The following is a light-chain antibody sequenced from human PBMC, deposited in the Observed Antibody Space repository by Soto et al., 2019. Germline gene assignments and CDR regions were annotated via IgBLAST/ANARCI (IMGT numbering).Light chain of an antibody. CDR1: RSVSSY. CDR3: QQRSNWPPG. J-gene: IGKJ1*01. V-gene: IGKV3-11*01. Sequence: EIVLTQSPATLSLSPGERATLSCRASRSVSSYLAWYQQKPGQAPRLLIYDASNRATGIPSRFSGSGFGTDFTLTISSLEPEDFAVYYCQQRSNWPPGFGQGTKVDIK. CDR2: DAS.